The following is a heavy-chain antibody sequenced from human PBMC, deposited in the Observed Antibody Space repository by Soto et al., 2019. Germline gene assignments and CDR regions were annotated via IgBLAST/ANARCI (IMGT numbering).Heavy chain of an antibody. Sequence: EVQLVESEGGLVQPGGSLRLSCEASGFIFTTSDMSWVRQAPGKGLEWISSITITGDTTHYADSVKGRFTISRDNSRNKVYLQMNSLRVDATAVYYCGKGGGGDHGYWGQGTLVAVSS. CDR3: GKGGGGDHGY. D-gene: IGHD2-21*02. CDR1: GFIFTTSD. J-gene: IGHJ4*02. CDR2: ITITGDTT. V-gene: IGHV3-23*04.